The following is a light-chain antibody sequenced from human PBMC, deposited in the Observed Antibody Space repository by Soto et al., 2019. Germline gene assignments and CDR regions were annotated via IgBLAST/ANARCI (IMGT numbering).Light chain of an antibody. J-gene: IGKJ1*01. V-gene: IGKV3-15*01. CDR2: GAS. Sequence: EIVMTQSPGTLSVSPGERVTLSCRATQSVTYNLAWYQQKPGQAPRLLIYGASTRATGIPARFSGRGSGTEFSLTITSLQSEDFAVYYCQQYNDWLWTFGQGTKVDI. CDR3: QQYNDWLWT. CDR1: QSVTYN.